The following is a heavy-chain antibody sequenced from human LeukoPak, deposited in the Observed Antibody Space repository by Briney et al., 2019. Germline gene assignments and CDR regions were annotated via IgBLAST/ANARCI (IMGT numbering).Heavy chain of an antibody. J-gene: IGHJ4*02. CDR3: ARGRLVIMPSGPLIFDY. CDR2: INPNSGGT. V-gene: IGHV1-2*06. CDR1: GYTFTGYY. D-gene: IGHD3-9*01. Sequence: VASVKVSCKASGYTFTGYYMHWVRQAPGQGLEWMGRINPNSGGTNYAQKFQGRVTITRDTSISTAYMELSRLRSDDTAVYYCARGRLVIMPSGPLIFDYWGQGTLVTVSS.